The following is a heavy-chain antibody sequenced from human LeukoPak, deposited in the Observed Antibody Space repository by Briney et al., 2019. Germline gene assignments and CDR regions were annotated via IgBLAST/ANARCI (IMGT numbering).Heavy chain of an antibody. V-gene: IGHV1-18*01. CDR3: ARGGRGGSNHFDY. J-gene: IGHJ4*02. Sequence: GASVKVSCKASGYTFTTSGITWVRQAPGQGLEWMGWISGYNGHTKYGQDFQGRVTMTTDTSTTTAYMELRSLRSADTAVYYCARGGRGGSNHFDYWGQGTLVTACS. CDR2: ISGYNGHT. D-gene: IGHD1-26*01. CDR1: GYTFTTSG.